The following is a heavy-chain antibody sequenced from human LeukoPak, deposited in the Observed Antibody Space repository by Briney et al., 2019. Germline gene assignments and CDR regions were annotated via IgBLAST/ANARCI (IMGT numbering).Heavy chain of an antibody. CDR2: IYPGDSDT. Sequence: GESLKISCKGSGYSFTSYWTGWVRQMPGKGLEWMGIIYPGDSDTRYSPSFQGQVTISADKSISTACLQWSSLKASDTAMYYCARWAVYSSSWIDYWGQGTLVTVSS. CDR3: ARWAVYSSSWIDY. V-gene: IGHV5-51*01. CDR1: GYSFTSYW. J-gene: IGHJ4*02. D-gene: IGHD6-13*01.